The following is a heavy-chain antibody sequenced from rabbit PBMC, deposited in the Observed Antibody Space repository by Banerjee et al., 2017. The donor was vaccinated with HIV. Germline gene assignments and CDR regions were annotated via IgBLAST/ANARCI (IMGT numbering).Heavy chain of an antibody. Sequence: QSLEESGGDLVKPGGTLTLTCKASGLDFSSSYWICWVRQAPGKGLEWIACIDTVIGTIYYATWAKGRFTISKTSSTTVTLQMTGLTAADTASYFCARDLAGVIGWNFNLWGPGTLVTVS. V-gene: IGHV1S40*01. CDR2: IDTVIGTI. CDR3: ARDLAGVIGWNFNL. J-gene: IGHJ4*01. D-gene: IGHD4-1*01. CDR1: GLDFSSSYW.